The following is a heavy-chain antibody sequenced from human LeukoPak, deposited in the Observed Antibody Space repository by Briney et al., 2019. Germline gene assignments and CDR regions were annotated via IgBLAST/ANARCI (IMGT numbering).Heavy chain of an antibody. Sequence: SETLSLTCTVSGGSISSSTYYWGWIRRPPGKGLEWIGSIYYSGSTYYNPSLKSRVTISVDTSKNQFSLKLSSVTAADTAVYYCARHSSVAGTNQGFDPWGQGTLVTVSS. V-gene: IGHV4-39*01. J-gene: IGHJ5*02. D-gene: IGHD6-19*01. CDR3: ARHSSVAGTNQGFDP. CDR2: IYYSGST. CDR1: GGSISSSTYY.